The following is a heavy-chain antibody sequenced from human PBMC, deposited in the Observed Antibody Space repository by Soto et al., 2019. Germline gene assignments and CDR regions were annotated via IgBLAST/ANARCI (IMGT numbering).Heavy chain of an antibody. CDR1: GGSISSYY. V-gene: IGHV4-59*08. D-gene: IGHD6-19*01. Sequence: TSETLSLTCTVSGGSISSYYWSWIRQPPGKGLEWIGYIYYSGTTNYNPSLKSRVNMSVDTSKNQFSLKLSSVTAADTAVYYCARHGKAGLFDYWGQGTLVTVSS. J-gene: IGHJ4*02. CDR2: IYYSGTT. CDR3: ARHGKAGLFDY.